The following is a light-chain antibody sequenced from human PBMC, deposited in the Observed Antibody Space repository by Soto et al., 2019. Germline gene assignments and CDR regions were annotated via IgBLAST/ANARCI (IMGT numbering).Light chain of an antibody. J-gene: IGKJ2*01. CDR1: RGISGN. V-gene: IGKV1-39*01. CDR2: SAS. CDR3: QQTYSTPFT. Sequence: DIQMTQSPSSLSASVGDRVTITCRASRGISGNLNWYQQKPGKAPKLLIYSASSLQTGVPSGFSGSGSGTDFTLIISSLQPEDFATYYCQQTYSTPFTFGPGTKLEIK.